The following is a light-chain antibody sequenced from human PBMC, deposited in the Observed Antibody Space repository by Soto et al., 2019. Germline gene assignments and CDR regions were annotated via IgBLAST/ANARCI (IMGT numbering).Light chain of an antibody. V-gene: IGKV3-20*01. CDR1: QSVSSSY. CDR2: GAS. CDR3: QQYGSSPPYT. J-gene: IGKJ2*01. Sequence: EIVLTQSPGTLSLSPGERATLSCRASQSVSSSYLAWYQQKPGQAPRLLIYGASSRVTGIPDRFSGSGSGTDLTLTNSRLEPEDFAVYYCQQYGSSPPYTFGHGTKLEIK.